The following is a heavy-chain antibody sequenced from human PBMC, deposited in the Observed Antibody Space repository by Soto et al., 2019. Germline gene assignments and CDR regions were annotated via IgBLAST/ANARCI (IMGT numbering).Heavy chain of an antibody. CDR2: INHSGST. D-gene: IGHD1-1*01. V-gene: IGHV4-34*01. Sequence: PSETLSLTCAVYVGSFSGYYWSWIRQPPGKGLEWIGEINHSGSTNYNPSLKSRVTISVDTSKNQFSLKLSSVTAADTAVYYCARGRTIHGPYYYYYYYMDVWGKGTTVTVSS. CDR1: VGSFSGYY. CDR3: ARGRTIHGPYYYYYYYMDV. J-gene: IGHJ6*03.